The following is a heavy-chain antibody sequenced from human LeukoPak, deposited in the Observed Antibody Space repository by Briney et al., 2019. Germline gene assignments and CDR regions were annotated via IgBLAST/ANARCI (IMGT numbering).Heavy chain of an antibody. CDR2: INPNSGDT. V-gene: IGHV1-2*02. D-gene: IGHD3-10*01. CDR1: EYTFSVYH. Sequence: ASVKVSCKASEYTFSVYHIHWVRLAPGQGLEWMAWINPNSGDTNYAQKFQGRVTMTRDTSISTVYMEVSSLRAEDTAIYYCAKAASYYGSGRAPFDYWGQGTLVTVSS. J-gene: IGHJ4*02. CDR3: AKAASYYGSGRAPFDY.